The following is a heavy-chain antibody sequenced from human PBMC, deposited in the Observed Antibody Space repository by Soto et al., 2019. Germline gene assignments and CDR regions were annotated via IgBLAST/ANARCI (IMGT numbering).Heavy chain of an antibody. CDR3: ARMDSYGHYYYHGMDV. J-gene: IGHJ6*02. CDR1: GYSFTSYW. CDR2: IYPGDSDT. D-gene: IGHD5-18*01. Sequence: PGESLKISCKGSGYSFTSYWIGWVRQMPGKGLEWMGIIYPGDSDTRYSPSFQGQVTISADKSISTAYLQWSSLRASDTAMYYCARMDSYGHYYYHGMDVWGQGTTVTVSS. V-gene: IGHV5-51*01.